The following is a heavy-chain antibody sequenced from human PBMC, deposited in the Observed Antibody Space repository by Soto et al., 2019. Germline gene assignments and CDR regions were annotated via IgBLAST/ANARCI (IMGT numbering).Heavy chain of an antibody. J-gene: IGHJ4*02. V-gene: IGHV1-8*01. CDR1: GYTFTSYD. CDR3: ARGLRIFGVVIEYYFDY. Sequence: QVQLVQSGAEVKKPGASVKVSCKASGYTFTSYDINWVRQATGQGLEWMGWMNPNSGNTGYAQKFQGRVTMTRNTSISTGYMELSSLRSEDTAVYYCARGLRIFGVVIEYYFDYWCQGTLVTVSS. D-gene: IGHD3-3*01. CDR2: MNPNSGNT.